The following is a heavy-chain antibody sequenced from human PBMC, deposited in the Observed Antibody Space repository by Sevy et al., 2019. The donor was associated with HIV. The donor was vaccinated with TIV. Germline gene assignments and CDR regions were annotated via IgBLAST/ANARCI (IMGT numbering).Heavy chain of an antibody. V-gene: IGHV1-18*01. CDR1: GYTFRTHG. Sequence: ASVKVSCKASGYTFRTHGIIWVRQAPGQGLEWMGWISPYNDNRNYAQKVQGRVTMTTDTSTTTVYMELRSLRSDDTAMYYCARDPYYHDSSGHGDYWGQGTLVTVSS. J-gene: IGHJ4*02. CDR3: ARDPYYHDSSGHGDY. CDR2: ISPYNDNR. D-gene: IGHD3-22*01.